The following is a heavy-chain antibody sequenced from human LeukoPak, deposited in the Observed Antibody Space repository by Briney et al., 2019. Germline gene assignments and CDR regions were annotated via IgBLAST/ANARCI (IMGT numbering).Heavy chain of an antibody. CDR2: INPNSGGT. D-gene: IGHD3-3*01. J-gene: IGHJ4*02. CDR1: GYTFTGYY. V-gene: IGHV1-2*02. CDR3: ARDVPDDFWSGYYSPNYFDY. Sequence: GASVKVSCKASGYTFTGYYMHWVRQAPGQGLEWMGWINPNSGGTNYAQEFQGRVTMTRDTSISTAYMELSRLRSDDTAVYYCARDVPDDFWSGYYSPNYFDYWGQGTLVTVSS.